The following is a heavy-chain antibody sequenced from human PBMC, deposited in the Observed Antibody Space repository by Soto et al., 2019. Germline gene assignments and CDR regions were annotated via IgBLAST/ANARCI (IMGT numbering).Heavy chain of an antibody. V-gene: IGHV3-7*01. D-gene: IGHD3-9*01. CDR3: ARGVLTGYCPLWDY. CDR2: IKQDGSEK. J-gene: IGHJ4*02. CDR1: GFTFSSYW. Sequence: PGGSLRLSCAASGFTFSSYWMSWVRQAPGKGLEWVANIKQDGSEKYYVDSVKGRFTISRDNAKNSLYLQMNSLRAEDTAVYYCARGVLTGYCPLWDYWGQGTLVTVSS.